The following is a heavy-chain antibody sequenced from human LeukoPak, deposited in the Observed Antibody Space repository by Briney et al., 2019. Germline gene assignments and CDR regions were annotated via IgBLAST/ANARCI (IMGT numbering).Heavy chain of an antibody. CDR1: GGSISSSNW. V-gene: IGHV4-4*02. D-gene: IGHD2-2*01. CDR3: ARAGYCSSTSCYDGTRTPYYYYYYMDV. Sequence: PSGTLSLTCAVSGGSISSSNWWSWVRQPPGKGLQWIGEIYHSGSTNYNPSLKSRVTISVDKSKNQFSLKLSSVTAADTAVYYCARAGYCSSTSCYDGTRTPYYYYYYMDVWGKGTTVTVSS. J-gene: IGHJ6*03. CDR2: IYHSGST.